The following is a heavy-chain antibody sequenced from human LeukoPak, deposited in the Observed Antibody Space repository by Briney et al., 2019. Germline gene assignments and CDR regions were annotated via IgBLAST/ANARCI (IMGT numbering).Heavy chain of an antibody. CDR2: IYYSGST. V-gene: IGHV4-59*08. D-gene: IGHD6-19*01. CDR1: GGSISSYY. J-gene: IGHJ6*02. CDR3: ARLPPYSSGWYGDYYGMDV. Sequence: SETLSLTCTVSGGSISSYYRSWIRQPPGKGLEWIGYIYYSGSTNYNPSLKSRVTISIDTSKNQFSLKLSSVTAADTAVYYCARLPPYSSGWYGDYYGMDVWGQGTTVTVSS.